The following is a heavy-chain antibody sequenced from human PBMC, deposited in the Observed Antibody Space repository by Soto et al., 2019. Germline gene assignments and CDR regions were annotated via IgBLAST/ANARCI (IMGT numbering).Heavy chain of an antibody. D-gene: IGHD3-10*01. Sequence: ASVKVSCKGSGYSFTTYWIGWVRQMPGKGLEWMGIIYPGDSDTRYSPSFQGQVTISADKSISTAYLQWSSLKASDTAMYYCASARGFGELYWFDPWGQGTLVTVSS. CDR3: ASARGFGELYWFDP. J-gene: IGHJ5*02. CDR2: IYPGDSDT. V-gene: IGHV5-51*01. CDR1: GYSFTTYW.